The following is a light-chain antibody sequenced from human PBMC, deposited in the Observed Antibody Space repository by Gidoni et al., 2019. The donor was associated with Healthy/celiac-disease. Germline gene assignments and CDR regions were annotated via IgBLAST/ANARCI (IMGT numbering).Light chain of an antibody. Sequence: IQMTQSPSSLSASVGDRVTITCRASQSISSYLHWYQQKPGKAPKLLIDAASRLQSGVPARCSGSGAGKDFTITSSSLQPEDFATYYCQQSYRTPRTFGQGTKVEIK. CDR2: AAS. CDR3: QQSYRTPRT. V-gene: IGKV1-39*01. J-gene: IGKJ1*01. CDR1: QSISSY.